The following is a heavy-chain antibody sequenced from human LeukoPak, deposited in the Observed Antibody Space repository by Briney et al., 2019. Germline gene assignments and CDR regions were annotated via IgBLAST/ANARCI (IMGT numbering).Heavy chain of an antibody. J-gene: IGHJ4*02. CDR2: INGGGSPI. V-gene: IGHV3-48*01. D-gene: IGHD6-13*01. CDR3: AKDRVTAAGYYFDY. Sequence: GGSLRLSCAASGFIFSRDSMNWVRQAPGKGLEWVAYINGGGSPIYYADSVRGRFTISRDNAKNSLYLQMNSLRAEDTAVYYCAKDRVTAAGYYFDYWGQGTLVTVSS. CDR1: GFIFSRDS.